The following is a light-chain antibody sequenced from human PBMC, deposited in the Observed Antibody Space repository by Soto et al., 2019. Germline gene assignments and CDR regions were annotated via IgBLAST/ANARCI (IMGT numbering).Light chain of an antibody. J-gene: IGLJ1*01. V-gene: IGLV1-47*01. CDR2: RNS. CDR1: RSNIGSTY. Sequence: QPVLTQPPSASGTPGQRVTISCSGSRSNIGSTYVYWFQQLSGTAPKLLIYRNSQRPSGVPDRLSGSKSGTSASLAISGLRSEDEADYYCAAWDDSLKTYVFGTGTKLTVL. CDR3: AAWDDSLKTYV.